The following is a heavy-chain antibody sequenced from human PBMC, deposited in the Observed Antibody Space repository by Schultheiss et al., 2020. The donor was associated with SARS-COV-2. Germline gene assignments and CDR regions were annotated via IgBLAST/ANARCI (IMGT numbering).Heavy chain of an antibody. V-gene: IGHV3-48*04. D-gene: IGHD2-8*02. Sequence: GGSLRLSCAASGFAFNGYWMHWVRQAPGKGLEWVSYISSSGSTIYYADSVKGRFTISRDNAKNSLYLQMNSLRAEDTAVYYCARDMSPGLRGGVADYYYYGMDVWGQGTTVTVSS. CDR1: GFAFNGYW. J-gene: IGHJ6*02. CDR2: ISSSGSTI. CDR3: ARDMSPGLRGGVADYYYYGMDV.